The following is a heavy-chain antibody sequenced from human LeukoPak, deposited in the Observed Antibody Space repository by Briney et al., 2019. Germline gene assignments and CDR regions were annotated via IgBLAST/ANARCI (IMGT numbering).Heavy chain of an antibody. Sequence: KSSETLSLTCTVSGGSVSSGSYYWSWIRQPPGKGLEWIGYIYYSGSTNYNPSLKSRVTISVDTSKNQFSLKLSSVTAADTAVYYCARLQWRIHDYWGQGTLVTVSS. J-gene: IGHJ4*02. CDR1: GGSVSSGSYY. CDR3: ARLQWRIHDY. V-gene: IGHV4-61*01. D-gene: IGHD6-19*01. CDR2: IYYSGST.